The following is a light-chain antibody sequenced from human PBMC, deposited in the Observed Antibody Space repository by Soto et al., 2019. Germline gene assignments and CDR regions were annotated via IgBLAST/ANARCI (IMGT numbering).Light chain of an antibody. V-gene: IGLV1-40*01. CDR3: QCYDSTMSARYV. J-gene: IGLJ1*01. CDR1: STNLGAGYC. CDR2: GNT. Sequence: QSVLTQPPSVSGAPGQTVSISCTGSSTNLGAGYCVPWYQQRPGSAPKLLIVGNTIRTSGVPDRFSASTSGTSASLAITGLQAEDEGEYYCQCYDSTMSARYVFGTGTKLTVL.